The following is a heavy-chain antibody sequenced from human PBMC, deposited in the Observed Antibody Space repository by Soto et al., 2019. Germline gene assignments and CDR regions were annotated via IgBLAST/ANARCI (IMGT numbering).Heavy chain of an antibody. D-gene: IGHD2-2*01. CDR1: GFTFSSYS. CDR2: ISSSSSYI. J-gene: IGHJ4*02. V-gene: IGHV3-21*01. CDR3: ARVPAYCSSTSCFDY. Sequence: GESLKISCAASGFTFSSYSMNWVRQAPGKGLEWVSSISSSSSYIYYADSVKGRFTISRDNAKNSLYLQMNSLRAEDTAVYYCARVPAYCSSTSCFDYWGQGTLVTVSS.